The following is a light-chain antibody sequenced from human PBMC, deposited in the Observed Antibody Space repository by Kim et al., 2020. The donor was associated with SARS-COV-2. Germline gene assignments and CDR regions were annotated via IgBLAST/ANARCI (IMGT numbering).Light chain of an antibody. CDR3: HQYNDWPPGDT. CDR1: QSVSNN. Sequence: EIVMTQSPATLSVSPGERATLSCRASQSVSNNLAWYQHKPGQPPRLLIYGASSRATGVPARFSGSGSGTDFTLTVSSLQSKDFAVYYCHQYNDWPPGDTFGQGTKLEI. V-gene: IGKV3-15*01. J-gene: IGKJ2*01. CDR2: GAS.